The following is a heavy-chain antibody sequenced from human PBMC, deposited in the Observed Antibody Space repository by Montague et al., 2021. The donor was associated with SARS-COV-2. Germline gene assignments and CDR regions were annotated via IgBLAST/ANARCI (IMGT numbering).Heavy chain of an antibody. CDR3: ARHRKGYYGSGRPPSSMDV. J-gene: IGHJ6*02. V-gene: IGHV1-18*04. CDR1: GYTFTSHG. Sequence: SVKVSCKASGYTFTSHGISWVRQAPGQGLEWMGWISTYNGNGNTNSAQKLQGRVSMTTDTGTSTAYMELRSLRSDDTAVYYCARHRKGYYGSGRPPSSMDVWGQGTPVTVSS. CDR2: ISTYNGNGNT. D-gene: IGHD3-10*01.